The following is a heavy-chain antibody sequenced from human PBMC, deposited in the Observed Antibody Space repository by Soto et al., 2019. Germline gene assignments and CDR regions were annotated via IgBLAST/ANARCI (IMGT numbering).Heavy chain of an antibody. Sequence: QVQLQESGPGLVKPSGTLSLTCAVSGGSISSTNWWSWVRQPPGKGLEWIGEIYHSGNTNYNPSLKSRVTISVGTSKNQFSLKLSSVTAADTAVYFCARIAAAGTRFDYGGQGTLVTVSS. J-gene: IGHJ4*02. CDR3: ARIAAAGTRFDY. V-gene: IGHV4-4*02. CDR1: GGSISSTNW. D-gene: IGHD6-13*01. CDR2: IYHSGNT.